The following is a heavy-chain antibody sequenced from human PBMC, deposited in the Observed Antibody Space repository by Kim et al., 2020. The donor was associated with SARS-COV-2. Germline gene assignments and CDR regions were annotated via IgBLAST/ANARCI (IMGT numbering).Heavy chain of an antibody. D-gene: IGHD2-15*01. J-gene: IGHJ4*02. CDR3: AKHGPGRATVVTAVDY. CDR2: IYYSGST. Sequence: SETLSLTCTVSGGSISSSTYYWGWIRQPPGKGLEWIGSIYYSGSTYYNPSLKSRVTISVDTSKNQFSLKLTSVTAADTAVYYCAKHGPGRATVVTAVDYWGQGTLVTVSS. V-gene: IGHV4-39*01. CDR1: GGSISSSTYY.